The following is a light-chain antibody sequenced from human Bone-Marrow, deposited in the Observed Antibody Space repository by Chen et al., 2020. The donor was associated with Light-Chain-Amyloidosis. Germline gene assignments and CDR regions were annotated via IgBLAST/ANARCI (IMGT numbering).Light chain of an antibody. V-gene: IGLV6-57*01. CDR3: RSYRGRSQGV. Sequence: NFMLTQPPSVSESPGKTVIISCTRSSGSIATNYVQWYQQRPGSSPTTVIYEGDQRPSGVPDRFSSSIDRSSSSASLTISGVKAEDEADYNWRSYRGRSQGVFGGGTKLTV. J-gene: IGLJ3*02. CDR1: SGSIATNY. CDR2: EGD.